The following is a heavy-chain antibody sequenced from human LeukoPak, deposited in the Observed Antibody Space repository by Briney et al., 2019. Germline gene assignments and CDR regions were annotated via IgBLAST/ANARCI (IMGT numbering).Heavy chain of an antibody. V-gene: IGHV4-34*01. J-gene: IGHJ4*02. CDR1: GFTFSSYW. CDR2: INESGST. CDR3: ASSRIYFDNVWGSYLAY. D-gene: IGHD3-16*02. Sequence: GSLRLSCAASGFTFSSYWMSWVRQPPGKGLEWIGEINESGSTNYNPSLKSRVTISIDKSNNQFSLKLSSVTAADTAIYYCASSRIYFDNVWGSYLAYWGQGTLVTVSS.